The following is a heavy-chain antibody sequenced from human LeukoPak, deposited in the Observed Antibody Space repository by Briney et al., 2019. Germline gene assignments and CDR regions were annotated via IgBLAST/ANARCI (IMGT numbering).Heavy chain of an antibody. CDR2: IRRKADGGTT. CDR3: KSGAS. CDR1: GFTASGFGFGDYG. V-gene: IGHV3-49*04. J-gene: IGHJ4*02. Sequence: GGSLRLSCTASGFTASGFGFGDYGLSWVPQPPGKGLEWVGFIRRKADGGTTDYAASVKGRFTISRHESESITYLQMNSLKTEDTAVYYCKSGASWGQGTLVTVSS. D-gene: IGHD7-27*01.